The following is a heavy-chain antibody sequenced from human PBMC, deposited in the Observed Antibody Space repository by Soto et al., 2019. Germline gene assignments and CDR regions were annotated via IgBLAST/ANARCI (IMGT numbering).Heavy chain of an antibody. CDR3: AKFSYDILTGYYNYYYMDV. V-gene: IGHV1-18*01. CDR2: ISAYNGNT. J-gene: IGHJ6*03. D-gene: IGHD3-9*01. Sequence: ASVKVSGKASGGTFSSYAISGVRQAPGQGLEWMGWISAYNGNTNYAQKLQGRVTMTTDTSTSTAYMELRSLRSDDTAVYYCAKFSYDILTGYYNYYYMDVWGKGTTVTVSS. CDR1: GGTFSSYA.